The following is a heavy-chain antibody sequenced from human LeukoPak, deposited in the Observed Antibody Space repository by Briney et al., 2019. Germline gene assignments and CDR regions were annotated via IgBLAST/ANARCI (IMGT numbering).Heavy chain of an antibody. J-gene: IGHJ4*02. V-gene: IGHV3-15*01. D-gene: IGHD3-10*01. CDR2: IKSKTDGGTT. CDR1: GFTFSSYA. CDR3: TTNWFGELSYFDY. Sequence: GGSLRLSCAASGFTFSSYAMSWVRQAPGKGLEWVGRIKSKTDGGTTDYAAPVKGRFTISRDDSKNTLYLQMNSLKTEDTAVYYCTTNWFGELSYFDYWGQGTLVTVSS.